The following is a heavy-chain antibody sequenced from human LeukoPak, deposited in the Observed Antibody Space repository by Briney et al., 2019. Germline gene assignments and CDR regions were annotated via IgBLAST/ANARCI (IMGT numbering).Heavy chain of an antibody. CDR3: ARGVRAAAGAFDY. V-gene: IGHV1-8*01. CDR1: GYTFTRYD. J-gene: IGHJ4*02. Sequence: ASVKVSCKASGYTFTRYDINWVRQATGQGLEWMGWMNPNSGNTGYAQKFQGRVTMTRNTSISTAYTELSSLRSEDTAVYYCARGVRAAAGAFDYWGQGTLVTVSS. D-gene: IGHD6-13*01. CDR2: MNPNSGNT.